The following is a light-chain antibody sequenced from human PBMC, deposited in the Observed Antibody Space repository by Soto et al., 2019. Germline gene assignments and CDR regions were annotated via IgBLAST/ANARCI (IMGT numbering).Light chain of an antibody. Sequence: ELVLTQSPCTLSLSPGEKATLSCRASQSVISNYLAWYQQKPGQAPRLLIYGASSRATGIPDRFSGSGSETDFTLTISRLEPEDFAVYYCQQYGKTTWTFGQGTKVEIK. CDR1: QSVISNY. V-gene: IGKV3-20*01. CDR2: GAS. J-gene: IGKJ1*01. CDR3: QQYGKTTWT.